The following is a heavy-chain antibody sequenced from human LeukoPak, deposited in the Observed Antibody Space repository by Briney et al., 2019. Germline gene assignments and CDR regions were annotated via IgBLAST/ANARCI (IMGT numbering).Heavy chain of an antibody. Sequence: ASVKVSCKASGYTLTTYPINWVRQAPGQGLEWMGWINTNTGNPTYAQGFTGRFVFSLDTSVSTAYLQISSLKAEDTAVYYCARAVSVFSGGSQGYYYGMDVWGQGTTVTVSS. J-gene: IGHJ6*02. CDR3: ARAVSVFSGGSQGYYYGMDV. CDR2: INTNTGNP. V-gene: IGHV7-4-1*02. CDR1: GYTLTTYP. D-gene: IGHD3-10*01.